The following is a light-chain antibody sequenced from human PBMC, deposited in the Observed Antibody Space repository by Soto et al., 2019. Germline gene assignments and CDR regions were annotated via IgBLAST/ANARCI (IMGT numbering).Light chain of an antibody. CDR1: SSDVGGYRY. V-gene: IGLV2-8*01. CDR3: NSYAGGTDV. Sequence: QSVLTQPPSASGSPGQSVTISCTGTSSDVGGYRYVSWYQQHPGKAPKLIIYEVSKRPSGVPDRFSGSKSGNTASLTVSGLQAEDEADYYCNSYAGGTDVFGTGTKLTVL. CDR2: EVS. J-gene: IGLJ1*01.